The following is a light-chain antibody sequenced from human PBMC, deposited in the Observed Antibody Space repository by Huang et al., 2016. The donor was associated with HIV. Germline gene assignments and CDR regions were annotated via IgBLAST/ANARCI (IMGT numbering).Light chain of an antibody. CDR1: QSVSSN. CDR3: QQYNNWPPEET. J-gene: IGKJ3*01. V-gene: IGKV3-15*01. CDR2: GAS. Sequence: EIVMTQSPVTLSVSPGERATLSCRASQSVSSNLAWYQQKAGQAPRPLIYGASTRATGIPARFSGSGSGTEFTLTISSLQSEDFAVYYCQQYNNWPPEETFGPGTKVDIK.